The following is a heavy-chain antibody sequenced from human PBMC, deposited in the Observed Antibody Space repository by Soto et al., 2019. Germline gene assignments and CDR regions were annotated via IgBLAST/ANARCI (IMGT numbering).Heavy chain of an antibody. CDR3: ARDNSGSNFGY. Sequence: QVQLLQSGAEVKKPGASVKVSCKASGYRFIDFFLHWLRQAPGQGLEWMGWINPTNGDTNYAQKFQDRVTMTRETSISVAYMDLSGLNSGHTAVYYFARDNSGSNFGYWGQGALVTVS. J-gene: IGHJ4*02. CDR1: GYRFIDFF. D-gene: IGHD3-22*01. CDR2: INPTNGDT. V-gene: IGHV1-2*02.